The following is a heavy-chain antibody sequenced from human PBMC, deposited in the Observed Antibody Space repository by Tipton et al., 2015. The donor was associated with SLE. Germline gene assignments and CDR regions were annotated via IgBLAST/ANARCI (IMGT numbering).Heavy chain of an antibody. J-gene: IGHJ4*02. CDR3: AKDYSLRVETNPAGYFDY. Sequence: RSLRLSCAASGFTFDDYAMHWVRQAPGTGLEWVSGISWNSGSIGYADSVKGRFTISRDNAKNSLYLQMNSLRAEDTALYYCAKDYSLRVETNPAGYFDYWGQGTLVTVSS. D-gene: IGHD5-12*01. V-gene: IGHV3-9*01. CDR1: GFTFDDYA. CDR2: ISWNSGSI.